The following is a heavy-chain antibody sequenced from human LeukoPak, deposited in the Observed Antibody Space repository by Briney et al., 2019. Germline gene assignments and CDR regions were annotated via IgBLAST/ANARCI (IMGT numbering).Heavy chain of an antibody. Sequence: ASVKVSCKASGYTFTSYGISWVRQAPGQGLEWMGWISAYNGNTNHAQKLQGRVTMTTDTSTSTAYMELRSLRSDDTAVYYCARDRGTYYYGSNWFDPWGQGTLVTVSS. V-gene: IGHV1-18*01. J-gene: IGHJ5*02. CDR3: ARDRGTYYYGSNWFDP. CDR2: ISAYNGNT. D-gene: IGHD3-10*01. CDR1: GYTFTSYG.